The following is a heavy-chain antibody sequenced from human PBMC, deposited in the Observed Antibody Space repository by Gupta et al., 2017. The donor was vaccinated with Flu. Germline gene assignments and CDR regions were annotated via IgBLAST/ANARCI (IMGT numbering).Heavy chain of an antibody. Sequence: QVQLQESGPGLVKPSETLSLTCTVSGGSISSYYWSWIRQPPGKGLEWIGYIYYSGSTNYNPSLKSRVTISVDTSKNQFSLKLSSVTAADTAVYYCASLGYCGGDCYYFDYWGQGTLVTVSS. CDR1: GGSISSYY. J-gene: IGHJ4*02. D-gene: IGHD2-21*02. V-gene: IGHV4-59*01. CDR3: ASLGYCGGDCYYFDY. CDR2: IYYSGST.